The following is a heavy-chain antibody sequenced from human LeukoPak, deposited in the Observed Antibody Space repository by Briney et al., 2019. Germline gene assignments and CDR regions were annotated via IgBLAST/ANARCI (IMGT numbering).Heavy chain of an antibody. J-gene: IGHJ5*02. CDR2: IYNSGST. D-gene: IGHD1-14*01. V-gene: IGHV4-4*07. CDR3: ARLNKPGWFDP. Sequence: PSETLSLTCTVSGGSISSYYWSWIRQPAGKGLEWIGRIYNSGSTTYNPSLKSRVTMSVDTSKNQFSLRLNSVTATDTAVYYCARLNKPGWFDPWGQGTLVTVSS. CDR1: GGSISSYY.